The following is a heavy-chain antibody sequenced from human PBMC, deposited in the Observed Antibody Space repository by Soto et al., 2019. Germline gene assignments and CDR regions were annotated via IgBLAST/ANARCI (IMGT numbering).Heavy chain of an antibody. V-gene: IGHV3-66*01. CDR3: AREGYSSGWYALSFGYFDY. Sequence: GGSLRLSCAASGFTVSSNYMSWVRQAPGKGLEWVSVIYSGGSTYYADSVKGRFTISRDNSKNTLYLQMNSLRAEDTAVYYCAREGYSSGWYALSFGYFDYWGQGTLVTVSS. D-gene: IGHD6-19*01. CDR1: GFTVSSNY. J-gene: IGHJ4*02. CDR2: IYSGGST.